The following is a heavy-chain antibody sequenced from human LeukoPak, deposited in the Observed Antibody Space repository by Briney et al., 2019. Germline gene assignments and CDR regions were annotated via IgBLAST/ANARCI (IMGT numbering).Heavy chain of an antibody. CDR3: ARSHDHLWGNYPDY. V-gene: IGHV4/OR15-8*01. D-gene: IGHD3-16*02. CDR2: IHHDGRI. J-gene: IGHJ4*02. CDR1: GGSIDSTNW. Sequence: PSETLSLTCDVSGGSIDSTNWWNWVRQPPGKGLEWIGEIHHDGRINYNPSLKSRVTLSVDKSKNQFSLRLNSVTAADTAMYYCARSHDHLWGNYPDYWGQGTLVTVSS.